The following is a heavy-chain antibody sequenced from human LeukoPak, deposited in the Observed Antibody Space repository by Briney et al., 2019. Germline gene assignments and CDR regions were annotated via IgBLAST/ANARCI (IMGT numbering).Heavy chain of an antibody. Sequence: PSETLSLTCAVSGGSISSSTYYWGWIRQPPGKGLEWIGSIYYCGSTYYNPSLKSRVTISVDTSKNQFSLKLSSVTAADTAVYYCARGERITMVRGVIPIGPLFDYWGQGTLVTVSS. J-gene: IGHJ4*02. CDR2: IYYCGST. CDR3: ARGERITMVRGVIPIGPLFDY. D-gene: IGHD3-10*01. CDR1: GGSISSSTYY. V-gene: IGHV4-39*07.